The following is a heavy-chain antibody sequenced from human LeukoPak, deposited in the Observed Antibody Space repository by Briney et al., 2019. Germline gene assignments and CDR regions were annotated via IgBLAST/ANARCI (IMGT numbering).Heavy chain of an antibody. Sequence: ASVKVSCKASGYTFTSYAMNWVRQAPGQGLEWMGWINTNTGNPTYAQGFTGRFVFSLDTSVSTAYLQISSLKAEDTAVYYCARSVTGYSSSWLNYYYYYYMDVWGKGTTVTVSS. CDR1: GYTFTSYA. CDR3: ARSVTGYSSSWLNYYYYYYMDV. V-gene: IGHV7-4-1*02. J-gene: IGHJ6*03. CDR2: INTNTGNP. D-gene: IGHD6-13*01.